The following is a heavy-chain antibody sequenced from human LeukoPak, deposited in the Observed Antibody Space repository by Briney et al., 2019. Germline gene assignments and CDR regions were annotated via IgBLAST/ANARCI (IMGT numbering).Heavy chain of an antibody. CDR1: GGSISSYY. CDR2: IYYSGST. Sequence: PSETLSLTCTVSGGSISSYYWSWIRQPPGKGLEWIGYIYYSGSTNYNPSLKSRVTISVDTSKNQFSLKLSSVTAADTAVYYCARVRAGGSSWYYYFDYWGQATLVTVSS. V-gene: IGHV4-59*01. D-gene: IGHD6-13*01. CDR3: ARVRAGGSSWYYYFDY. J-gene: IGHJ4*02.